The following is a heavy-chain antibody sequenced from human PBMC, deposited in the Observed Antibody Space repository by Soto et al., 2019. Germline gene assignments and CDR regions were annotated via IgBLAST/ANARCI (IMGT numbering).Heavy chain of an antibody. CDR1: GFSFSVNGVA. Sequence: QITLKESGPTLVKPTQTITLTCTFSGFSFSVNGVAVGWIRQPPGQALEWLALIYWDDDQRYNPSLKDRLTITKDTSRNQVVLTLTNMDPVDTATYYCAHKRDVSRGFKYWGQGTLVTVSS. V-gene: IGHV2-5*02. D-gene: IGHD3-10*01. CDR2: IYWDDDQ. J-gene: IGHJ4*02. CDR3: AHKRDVSRGFKY.